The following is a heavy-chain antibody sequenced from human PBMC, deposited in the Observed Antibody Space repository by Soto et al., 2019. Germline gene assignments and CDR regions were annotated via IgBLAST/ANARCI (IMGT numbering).Heavy chain of an antibody. J-gene: IGHJ4*02. CDR1: GFTFSSYA. CDR2: ISGSGGST. CDR3: AKASGYCSGGSCYFFSYFDY. D-gene: IGHD2-15*01. Sequence: EVQLLESGGGLVQPGGSLRLSCAASGFTFSSYAMSWVRQAPGKGLEWVSAISGSGGSTYYADSVKGRFTISRDNSKNTLYLQMNSLRAEDTAVYYCAKASGYCSGGSCYFFSYFDYWGQGTLVTVSS. V-gene: IGHV3-23*01.